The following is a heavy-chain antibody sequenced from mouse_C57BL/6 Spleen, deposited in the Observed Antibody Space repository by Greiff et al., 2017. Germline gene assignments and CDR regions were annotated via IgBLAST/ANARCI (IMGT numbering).Heavy chain of an antibody. CDR2: IDPETGGT. V-gene: IGHV1-15*01. CDR1: GYTFPDYE. Sequence: QVQLQQSGAELVRPGASVTLSCKASGYTFPDYEMHWVKQTPLHGLEWIGAIDPETGGTAYNQKFKGKAILTADKSSSTAYMELRSLTSEDSAVYYCTRWTSMDDWGQGTSVTVSS. CDR3: TRWTSMDD. J-gene: IGHJ4*01.